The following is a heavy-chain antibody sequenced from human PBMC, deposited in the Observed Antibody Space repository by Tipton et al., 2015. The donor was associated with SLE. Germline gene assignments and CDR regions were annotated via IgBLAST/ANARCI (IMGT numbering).Heavy chain of an antibody. J-gene: IGHJ5*02. D-gene: IGHD1-7*01. Sequence: SGFTFSTYGMHWVRQAPGKGLEWVTLIWYDGSAKYFSDSVKGRFTISRDNSKNTLYLQMDSLRAADTAVYYCARGGDWNYNWFDPWGQGTLVTVSS. CDR2: IWYDGSAK. CDR3: ARGGDWNYNWFDP. CDR1: GFTFSTYG. V-gene: IGHV3-33*01.